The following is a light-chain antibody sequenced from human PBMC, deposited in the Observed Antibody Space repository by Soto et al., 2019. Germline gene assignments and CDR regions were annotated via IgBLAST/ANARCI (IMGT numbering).Light chain of an antibody. CDR3: QSYDGSLSGSV. CDR2: DKN. J-gene: IGLJ3*02. V-gene: IGLV1-40*01. Sequence: QSVLTQPPSMSGAPGQRVTISCTGSSSNIGAGYAVHWYQQLPGTAPKLLLYDKNNRPSGVPHRFSGSRSGTSASLAITGLQAEDEADYYCQSYDGSLSGSVFGGGTKLTVL. CDR1: SSNIGAGYA.